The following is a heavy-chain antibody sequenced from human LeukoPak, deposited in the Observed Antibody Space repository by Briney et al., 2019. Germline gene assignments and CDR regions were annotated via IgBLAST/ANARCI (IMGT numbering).Heavy chain of an antibody. CDR1: GFTLRNYG. CDR3: ARVGHSYDFWSGYSYGMDV. CDR2: IKQDGSEK. D-gene: IGHD3-3*01. V-gene: IGHV3-7*01. Sequence: GGSLGLSCEASGFTLRNYGMHWVRQAPGKGLEWVANIKQDGSEKYYVDSVEGRFTISRDNAKNSLYLQMNSLRAEDTAVYYCARVGHSYDFWSGYSYGMDVWGQGTTVTVSS. J-gene: IGHJ6*02.